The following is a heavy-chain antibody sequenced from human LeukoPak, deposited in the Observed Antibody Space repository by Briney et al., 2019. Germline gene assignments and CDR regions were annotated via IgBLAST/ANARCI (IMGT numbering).Heavy chain of an antibody. CDR2: INSDGSST. CDR1: GFTFSSYW. V-gene: IGHV3-74*01. Sequence: GGSLRLSCSASGFTFSSYWMHRVRQAPGKRLLWVSRINSDGSSTSYADSVKGRFTISRDNAKNTLYLQMNSLRAEDTAVYYCAVLVHYYYYGMDVWGQGTTVTVSS. D-gene: IGHD2-15*01. CDR3: AVLVHYYYYGMDV. J-gene: IGHJ6*02.